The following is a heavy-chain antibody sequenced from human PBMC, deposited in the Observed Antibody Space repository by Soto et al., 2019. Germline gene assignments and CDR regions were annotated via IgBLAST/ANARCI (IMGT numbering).Heavy chain of an antibody. CDR3: ARVKTVDYYGMGV. D-gene: IGHD1-1*01. V-gene: IGHV4-4*07. Sequence: PSETLSLTCTVSGSSMSSYYWSWIRQPAGKGLEWIGRIHSSGSTNYNPSLKSRVTMSVDTSNNQFSLKLTSVTAADSAVYFCARVKTVDYYGMGVWGQGTTVTVSS. CDR2: IHSSGST. J-gene: IGHJ6*02. CDR1: GSSMSSYY.